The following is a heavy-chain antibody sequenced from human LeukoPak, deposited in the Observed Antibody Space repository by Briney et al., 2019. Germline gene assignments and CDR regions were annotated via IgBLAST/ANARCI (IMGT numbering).Heavy chain of an antibody. Sequence: GESLKISCKGSGYSFTNYWIGWVRQMPGKGLECMGIIYPGDSDTRYSPSFQGQVTISADKSISTAYLQWSSLKASDTAMYYCARRGRLPGYYFDYWGQGTLVTVSS. CDR3: ARRGRLPGYYFDY. D-gene: IGHD4-11*01. CDR2: IYPGDSDT. J-gene: IGHJ4*02. V-gene: IGHV5-51*01. CDR1: GYSFTNYW.